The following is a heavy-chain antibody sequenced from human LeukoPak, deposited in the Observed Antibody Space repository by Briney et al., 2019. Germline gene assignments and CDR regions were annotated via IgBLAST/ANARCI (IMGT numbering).Heavy chain of an antibody. CDR3: ARDSHYDLLYGMDV. J-gene: IGHJ6*02. CDR1: GFTFSSYW. V-gene: IGHV3-7*03. CDR2: INHNGNVN. D-gene: IGHD3-3*01. Sequence: GGSLRLSCAASGFTFSSYWMNWARQAPGKGLEWVASINHNGNVNYYVDSVKGRFTISRDNAKNSLYLQMSNLRAEDTAVYYCARDSHYDLLYGMDVWGQGTTVTVSS.